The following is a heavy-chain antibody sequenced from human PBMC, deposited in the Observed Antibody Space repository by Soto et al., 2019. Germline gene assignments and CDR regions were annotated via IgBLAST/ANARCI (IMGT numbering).Heavy chain of an antibody. D-gene: IGHD2-2*02. V-gene: IGHV3-74*01. CDR3: AKSWGRYCSSTSCYTDY. CDR1: GCTFSSYW. J-gene: IGHJ4*02. CDR2: INSDGSTT. Sequence: GGSLRLSCTASGCTFSSYWMHWVRQAPGKGLVWVSRINSDGSTTNYADSVKGRFTISRDNAKNTLYLQMNSLRAEDTAVYYCAKSWGRYCSSTSCYTDYWGQGTQVTVSS.